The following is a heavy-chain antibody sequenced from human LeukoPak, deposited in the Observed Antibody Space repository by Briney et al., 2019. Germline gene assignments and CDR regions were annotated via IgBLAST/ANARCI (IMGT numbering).Heavy chain of an antibody. Sequence: GGSLRLSCAASGFIFSSYGMHWVRQAPGKGLEWVAFIRYDGNNKYYAGSVEGRFTISRDNSKNTLYLQMNSLRAEDTAVYYCAGVGATGAFDYWGQGTLVTVSS. CDR1: GFIFSSYG. J-gene: IGHJ4*02. V-gene: IGHV3-30*02. D-gene: IGHD1-26*01. CDR3: AGVGATGAFDY. CDR2: IRYDGNNK.